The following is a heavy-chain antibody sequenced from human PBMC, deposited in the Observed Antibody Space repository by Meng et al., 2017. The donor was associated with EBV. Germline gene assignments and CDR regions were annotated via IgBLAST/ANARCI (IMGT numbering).Heavy chain of an antibody. CDR3: ASESGRGFTPDY. CDR1: VCTYNSDA. Sequence: GGEVRRTWFLVKYSVKTAVCTYNSDAVSWLRQAPGQGLDWMGGLIPMSDAPHYAQRFQGRVIMTADESTNTHYMDLSGQRFEDTAVYYCASESGRGFTPDYWGQGTLVTVSS. V-gene: IGHV1-69*01. CDR2: LIPMSDAP. D-gene: IGHD3-10*01. J-gene: IGHJ4*02.